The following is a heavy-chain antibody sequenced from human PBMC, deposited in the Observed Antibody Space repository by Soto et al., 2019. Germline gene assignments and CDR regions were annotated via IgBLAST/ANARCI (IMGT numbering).Heavy chain of an antibody. CDR1: GGSISSSSYY. D-gene: IGHD2-2*01. J-gene: IGHJ4*02. CDR3: ARLVVKRRYGQNDIVVVPAAIDY. V-gene: IGHV4-39*01. Sequence: QLQLQESGPGLVKPSETLSLTCTVSGGSISSSSYYWGWIRQPPGKGLEWIGSIYYSGSTYYIPSLKSRVTISVDPSKNQFSMKLSSVSAADTAVYYCARLVVKRRYGQNDIVVVPAAIDYWGQGTLVTVSS. CDR2: IYYSGST.